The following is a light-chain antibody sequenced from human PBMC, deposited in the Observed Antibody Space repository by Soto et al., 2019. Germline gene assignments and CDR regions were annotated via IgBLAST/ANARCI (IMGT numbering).Light chain of an antibody. CDR3: QQYNDWPRT. CDR1: QSVSSN. V-gene: IGKV3-15*01. Sequence: ETVMTPSPATLSVSPGVRATLSCRASQSVSSNLAWYQQKPGQAPRLLIYGASTRACGIPARFSGSGSGTEFTLTISSLQSEDFAVYYCQQYNDWPRTFGQGNKVEI. CDR2: GAS. J-gene: IGKJ1*01.